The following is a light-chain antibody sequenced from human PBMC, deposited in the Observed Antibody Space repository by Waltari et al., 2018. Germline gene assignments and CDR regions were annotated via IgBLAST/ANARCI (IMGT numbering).Light chain of an antibody. CDR3: QQYYSTPQ. CDR2: AAS. CDR1: QGISNS. Sequence: DIQMTQSPSSLSASVGDRVTITCRASQGISNSLAWYQQKPGKAPKLLLYAASRLESVVPSRFSGSGSGTDYTLTISSLQPEDFATYYCQQYYSTPQFGQGTKVEIK. J-gene: IGKJ1*01. V-gene: IGKV1-NL1*01.